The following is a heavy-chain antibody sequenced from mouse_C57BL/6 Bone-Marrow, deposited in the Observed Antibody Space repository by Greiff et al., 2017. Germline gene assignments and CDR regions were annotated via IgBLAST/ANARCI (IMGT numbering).Heavy chain of an antibody. D-gene: IGHD1-1*01. CDR1: GYTFTSYW. CDR2: IDPSDSYT. CDR3: ARVPPGSSYDWFAC. J-gene: IGHJ3*01. V-gene: IGHV1-69*01. Sequence: QVQLQQPGAELVMPGASVKLSCKASGYTFTSYWMHWVKQRPGQGLEWIGEIDPSDSYTNYNQKFKGKSTLTVDKSSSTAYMQLSSLTSEDSAVYYCARVPPGSSYDWFACWGQGTLVTVAA.